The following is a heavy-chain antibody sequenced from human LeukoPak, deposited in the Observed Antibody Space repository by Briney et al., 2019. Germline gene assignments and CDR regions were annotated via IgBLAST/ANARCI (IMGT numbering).Heavy chain of an antibody. CDR1: GFSFSGSW. CDR3: AAWTDRGYNF. V-gene: IGHV3-7*01. J-gene: IGHJ4*02. Sequence: GGSLRLSCAASGFSFSGSWMNWVRQAPGKGLERVANINPDGSQKRFVDSVMGRFTMSRDNAKNSLYLQMNSLRVEDTAVFYCAAWTDRGYNFWGQGTLVTVSS. CDR2: INPDGSQK. D-gene: IGHD5-24*01.